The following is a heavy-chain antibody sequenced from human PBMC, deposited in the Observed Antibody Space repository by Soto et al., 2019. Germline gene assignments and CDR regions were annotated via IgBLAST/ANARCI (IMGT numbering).Heavy chain of an antibody. D-gene: IGHD5-18*01. CDR3: GRGGSDSPMAPGY. Sequence: LRLSCAASGFTFSSYWMHWVRQAPGKGLVWVSRINPGGSATNYADSVKGRFTISRDNAKNTLYLQMNSLRAEDTAAFYCGRGGSDSPMAPGYWGQGTLVTVSS. CDR1: GFTFSSYW. V-gene: IGHV3-74*01. J-gene: IGHJ4*02. CDR2: INPGGSAT.